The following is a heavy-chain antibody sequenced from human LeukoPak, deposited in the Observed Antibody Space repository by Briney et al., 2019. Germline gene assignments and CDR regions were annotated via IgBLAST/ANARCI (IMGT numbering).Heavy chain of an antibody. V-gene: IGHV3-20*04. CDR3: ARVSTMIVVAEACDAFDI. J-gene: IGHJ3*02. CDR1: GFTFDDYG. Sequence: PGGSLRLSCAASGFTFDDYGMSWVRQAPGKGLAWVSGINWNGGSTGYADSVKGRFTISRDNAKNSLYLQMNSLRAEDTALYYCARVSTMIVVAEACDAFDIWGQGTMVTVSS. CDR2: INWNGGST. D-gene: IGHD3-22*01.